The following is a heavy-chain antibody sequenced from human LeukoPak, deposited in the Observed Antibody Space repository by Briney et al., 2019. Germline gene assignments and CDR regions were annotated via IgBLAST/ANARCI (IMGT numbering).Heavy chain of an antibody. V-gene: IGHV3-23*01. CDR3: ETLYPPPDAFDI. CDR1: GFTFSSYA. J-gene: IGHJ3*02. D-gene: IGHD1-26*01. CDR2: ISGSGGST. Sequence: GGSLRLSCAASGFTFSSYAMSWVRQAPGKGLEWVSAISGSGGSTYYADSVKGRFTISRDNSKNTLYLQMNSLYYCAKDTRKWETLYPPPDAFDIWGQGTMVTVSS.